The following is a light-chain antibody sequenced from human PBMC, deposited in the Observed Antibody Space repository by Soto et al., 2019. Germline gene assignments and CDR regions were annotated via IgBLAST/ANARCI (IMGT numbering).Light chain of an antibody. CDR3: QQYDNLPIT. J-gene: IGKJ5*01. Sequence: DTQMTQSPSSLSASLGDRVTITCQASQGISTHLSWYQQKPRRAPKVLIYDASTLETGVPSRFSGRGSGTDVTFTISSLQPEDIATYYCQQYDNLPITFGQGTRLEIK. CDR1: QGISTH. V-gene: IGKV1-33*01. CDR2: DAS.